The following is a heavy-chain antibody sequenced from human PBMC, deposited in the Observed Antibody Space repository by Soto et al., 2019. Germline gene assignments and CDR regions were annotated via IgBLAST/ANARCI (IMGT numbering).Heavy chain of an antibody. CDR3: ARDGGSGTPFDN. CDR1: GFTFSAYW. J-gene: IGHJ4*02. CDR2: IDNDGRTT. V-gene: IGHV3-74*01. Sequence: EVQLVESGGGLVQPGGSLRLSCAASGFTFSAYWMHWVRQVPGKGLVWVSRIDNDGRTTRYADSVMGRFTISRDNARNTLYLQLNSPRAEDTSIYYGARDGGSGTPFDNWGQGALVTVSS. D-gene: IGHD3-16*01.